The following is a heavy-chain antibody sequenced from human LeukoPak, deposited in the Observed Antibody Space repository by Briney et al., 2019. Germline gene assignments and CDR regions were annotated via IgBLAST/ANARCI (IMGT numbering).Heavy chain of an antibody. CDR1: GGSISSSGYY. CDR3: ARHYDYVWGSYRNIFDY. J-gene: IGHJ4*02. V-gene: IGHV4-39*01. D-gene: IGHD3-16*02. CDR2: IYYSGST. Sequence: SETLSLTCTVSGGSISSSGYYWGWIRQPPGKGLEWIGSIYYSGSTYYNPSLKSRVTISVDTSKNQFSLKLSSVTAADTAVYYCARHYDYVWGSYRNIFDYWGQGTLVTVSS.